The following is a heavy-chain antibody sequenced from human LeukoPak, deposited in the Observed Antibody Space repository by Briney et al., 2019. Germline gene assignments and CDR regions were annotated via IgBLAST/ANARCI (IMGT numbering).Heavy chain of an antibody. CDR2: IDPSDSYT. CDR1: GYSFTSYW. D-gene: IGHD6-6*01. V-gene: IGHV5-10-1*01. J-gene: IGHJ6*02. CDR3: AGPYSSSSPYYYGMDV. Sequence: GESLRISCKASGYSFTSYWISWVRQMPGKGLEWMGKIDPSDSYTKYSPSFQGHVTISVDKSINTAYLQWSSLKASDTAIYYCAGPYSSSSPYYYGMDVWGQGTTVTVSS.